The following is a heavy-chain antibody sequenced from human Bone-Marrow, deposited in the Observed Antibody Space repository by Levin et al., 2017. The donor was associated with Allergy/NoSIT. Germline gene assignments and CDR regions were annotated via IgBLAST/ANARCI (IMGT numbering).Heavy chain of an antibody. CDR2: STSGGETI. CDR1: GFNFKSFA. CDR3: AKASIPLTAKLDL. V-gene: IGHV3-23*01. J-gene: IGHJ4*02. Sequence: PAGGSLRLSCAASGFNFKSFAMAWIRQAPGKGLEWVAGSTSGGETIDYADSVKGRVTISRDNSKNTLYLQMDSLRVEDTAIYYCAKASIPLTAKLDLWGRGTLVTVSS. D-gene: IGHD2-21*01.